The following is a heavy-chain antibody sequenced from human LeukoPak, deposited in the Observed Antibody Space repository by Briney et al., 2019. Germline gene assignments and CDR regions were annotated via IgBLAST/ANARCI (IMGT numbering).Heavy chain of an antibody. CDR2: ISSSSSYI. V-gene: IGHV3-21*01. J-gene: IGHJ4*02. CDR3: ARGSNVGYCSSTSCPQDY. Sequence: PGGSLRLSCAASGFTFSSYSMNWVRQAPGKGLEWVSSISSSSSYIYYADSVKGRFTISRDNAKNSLYLQMNSLRAEDTAVYYCARGSNVGYCSSTSCPQDYWGQGTLVTVSS. CDR1: GFTFSSYS. D-gene: IGHD2-2*01.